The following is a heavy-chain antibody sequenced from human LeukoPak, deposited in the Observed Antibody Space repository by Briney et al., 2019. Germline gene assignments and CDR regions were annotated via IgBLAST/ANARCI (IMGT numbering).Heavy chain of an antibody. V-gene: IGHV1-18*04. D-gene: IGHD3-22*01. J-gene: IGHJ4*02. Sequence: ASVKVSCKASGYTFARYYIHWVRQAPGQGLEWMGWISAYNGNTNYAQKLQGRVTMTTDTSTSTAYMELRSLRFDDTAVYYCARTTHYYDSSGYYYAYWGQGTLVTVSS. CDR3: ARTTHYYDSSGYYYAY. CDR2: ISAYNGNT. CDR1: GYTFARYY.